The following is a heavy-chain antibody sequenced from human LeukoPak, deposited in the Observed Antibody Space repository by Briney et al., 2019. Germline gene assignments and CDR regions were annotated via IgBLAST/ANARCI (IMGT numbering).Heavy chain of an antibody. CDR2: IYYSGST. V-gene: IGHV4-59*08. Sequence: SETLSLTCTVSGGSISSYYWSWIRQPPGKELECIGYIYYSGSTNYNPSLTSRISLSVDTSKNQFSLKLSSVTAADTAVYYCARRVISEFSIDKGNWLDPWGQGTLVTVSS. J-gene: IGHJ5*02. CDR1: GGSISSYY. CDR3: ARRVISEFSIDKGNWLDP. D-gene: IGHD3-3*02.